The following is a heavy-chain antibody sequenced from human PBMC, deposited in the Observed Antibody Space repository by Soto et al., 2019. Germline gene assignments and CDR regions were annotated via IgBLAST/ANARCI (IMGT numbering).Heavy chain of an antibody. J-gene: IGHJ5*02. CDR3: ARHTWGRQRGWFDP. Sequence: QLQLQESGPGLVKPSETLSLTCTVSGGSISNSNYYWGWIRQPLGQGLEWIGSIYYSGSTYYNPSLKSRVIISIDTSKNQRSLKLSSVTAADTAVYYCARHTWGRQRGWFDPWGQGTLVTVSS. V-gene: IGHV4-39*01. CDR1: GGSISNSNYY. CDR2: IYYSGST. D-gene: IGHD2-2*01.